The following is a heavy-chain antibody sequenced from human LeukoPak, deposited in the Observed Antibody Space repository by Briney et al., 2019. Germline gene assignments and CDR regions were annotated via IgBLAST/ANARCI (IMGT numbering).Heavy chain of an antibody. CDR2: IRYDGSNK. J-gene: IGHJ4*02. CDR1: GFTFSSYG. Sequence: PGGSLRLSCAASGFTFSSYGMHWVRQAPGKGLEWVAFIRYDGSNKYYADSVKGRFTISRDNSKNTLYLQMNSLRAEDTAVYYCAKEGDFWSGYYTQSLFDYWGQGTLVTVSS. CDR3: AKEGDFWSGYYTQSLFDY. V-gene: IGHV3-30*02. D-gene: IGHD3-3*01.